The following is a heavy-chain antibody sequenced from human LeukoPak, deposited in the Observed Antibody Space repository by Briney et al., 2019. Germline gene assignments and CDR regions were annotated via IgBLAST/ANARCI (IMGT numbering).Heavy chain of an antibody. V-gene: IGHV4-61*02. J-gene: IGHJ6*03. CDR2: IYTSGST. CDR1: GGSISSGSYY. CDR3: ARVGGYSYGYYYYYYMDV. Sequence: SETLSLTCTVSGGSISSGSYYWSWIRQPAGRGLEWIGRIYTSGSTNYNPSLKSRVTISVDTSKNQFSLKLSSVPAADTAVYYCARVGGYSYGYYYYYYMDVWGKGTTVTVSS. D-gene: IGHD5-18*01.